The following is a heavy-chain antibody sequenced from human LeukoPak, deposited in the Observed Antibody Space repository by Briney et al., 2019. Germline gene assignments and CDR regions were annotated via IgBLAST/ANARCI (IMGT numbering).Heavy chain of an antibody. Sequence: LETLSLTCTVSGGSISSYYWSWIRQPPGKGLEWIGEINHSGSTNYNPSLKSRVTISVDTSKNQFSLKLSSVTAADTAVYYCAKAFPTGGIVVVPAADYWGQGTLVTVSS. CDR2: INHSGST. CDR1: GGSISSYY. D-gene: IGHD2-2*01. CDR3: AKAFPTGGIVVVPAADY. V-gene: IGHV4-34*01. J-gene: IGHJ4*02.